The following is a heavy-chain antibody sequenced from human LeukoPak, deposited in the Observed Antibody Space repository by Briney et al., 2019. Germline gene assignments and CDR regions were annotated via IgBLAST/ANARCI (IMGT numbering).Heavy chain of an antibody. CDR3: ARLQRVIAACLGYMDV. D-gene: IGHD6-6*01. Sequence: GSLRLSCAASGFTFSSYSMNWVRQAPGKGLEWVSYISSSSSTIYYADSVKGRFTISRDNAKNSLYLQMNSLRAEDTAVYYCARLQRVIAACLGYMDVWGKGTTVTVSS. CDR2: ISSSSSTI. CDR1: GFTFSSYS. V-gene: IGHV3-48*01. J-gene: IGHJ6*03.